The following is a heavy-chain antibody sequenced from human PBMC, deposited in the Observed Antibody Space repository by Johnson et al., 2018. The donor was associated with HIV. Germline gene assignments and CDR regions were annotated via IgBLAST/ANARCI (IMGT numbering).Heavy chain of an antibody. Sequence: VQLVESGGGVVQPGRSLRLSCAASGFTFSDYYMSWIRQAPGKGLEWVSYISSSGSTIYYADSVKGRFTISRDNAKNSLYLQGNSLRTEDTACYYCAKEVATRGIVGARGAFDIWGQGTMVTVSS. CDR3: AKEVATRGIVGARGAFDI. CDR2: ISSSGSTI. J-gene: IGHJ3*02. D-gene: IGHD1-26*01. CDR1: GFTFSDYY. V-gene: IGHV3-11*04.